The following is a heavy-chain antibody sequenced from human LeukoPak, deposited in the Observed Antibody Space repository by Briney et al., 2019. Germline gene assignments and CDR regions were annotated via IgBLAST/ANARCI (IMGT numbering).Heavy chain of an antibody. CDR3: ARQHPPPRISLVRGVEY. Sequence: SETLSPTCAVSGYSISSAYYWGWIRQPPGKGQEWIGTIYHSGNTYYNPSLKSRVTISVDTSKNQFSLKVSSVTAADTAVYYCARQHPPPRISLVRGVEYWGQGTLVTVSS. CDR2: IYHSGNT. D-gene: IGHD3-10*01. V-gene: IGHV4-38-2*01. CDR1: GYSISSAYY. J-gene: IGHJ4*02.